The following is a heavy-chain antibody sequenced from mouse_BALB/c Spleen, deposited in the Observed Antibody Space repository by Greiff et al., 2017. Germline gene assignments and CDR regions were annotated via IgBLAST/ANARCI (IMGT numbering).Heavy chain of an antibody. CDR1: GYSITSGYY. CDR3: ARSYGNRSWFAY. Sequence: EVKLQESGPGLVKPSQSLSLTCSVTGYSITSGYYWNWIRQFPGNKLEWMGYISYDGSNNYNPSLKNRISITRDTSKNQFFLKLNSVTTEDTATYYCARSYGNRSWFAYWGQGTLVTVSA. J-gene: IGHJ3*01. CDR2: ISYDGSN. V-gene: IGHV3-6*02. D-gene: IGHD2-1*01.